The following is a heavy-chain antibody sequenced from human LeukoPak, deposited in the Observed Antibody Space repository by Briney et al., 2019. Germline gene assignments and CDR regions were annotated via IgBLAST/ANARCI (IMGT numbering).Heavy chain of an antibody. CDR3: AKDQWLVRGPLDY. D-gene: IGHD6-19*01. Sequence: PGGSLRLSCAASGFTFSSYGMHWVRQAPGKGLEWVAVISYDGSNKYYADSVKGRFTISRDNSKNTLYLQMNSLRAEDTAVYYCAKDQWLVRGPLDYWGQGTLVTVSS. V-gene: IGHV3-30*18. CDR1: GFTFSSYG. CDR2: ISYDGSNK. J-gene: IGHJ4*02.